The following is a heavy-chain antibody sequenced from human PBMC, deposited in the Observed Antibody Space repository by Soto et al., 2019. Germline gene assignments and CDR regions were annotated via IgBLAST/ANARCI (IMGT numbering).Heavy chain of an antibody. CDR2: IYYSGST. V-gene: IGHV4-59*01. Sequence: QLQLQESGPGLVKPSETLSLTCTVSGGSISGYYWSWIRQPPGKGLEWIGYIYYSGSTNYNPSLRXRVTISVDTSKIHFSLKLSSVTAADTAVYYCARDYGGPFDYWGQGTLVTVSS. CDR1: GGSISGYY. CDR3: ARDYGGPFDY. D-gene: IGHD4-17*01. J-gene: IGHJ4*02.